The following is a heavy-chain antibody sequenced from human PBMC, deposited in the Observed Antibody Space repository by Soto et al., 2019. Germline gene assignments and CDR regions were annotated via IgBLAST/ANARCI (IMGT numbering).Heavy chain of an antibody. D-gene: IGHD1-26*01. J-gene: IGHJ4*02. CDR1: GYTFTRYD. CDR2: MNPNSGNT. V-gene: IGHV1-8*01. Sequence: QVQLVQSGAEVKKPGASVKVSCKASGYTFTRYDINWVRQATGQGLEWMGWMNPNSGNTGYAQKVPGRVTMTRNTSTSTAYMELSSLRSEDTAVYYCARAHPREVGAMPDYWGQGTLVTVSS. CDR3: ARAHPREVGAMPDY.